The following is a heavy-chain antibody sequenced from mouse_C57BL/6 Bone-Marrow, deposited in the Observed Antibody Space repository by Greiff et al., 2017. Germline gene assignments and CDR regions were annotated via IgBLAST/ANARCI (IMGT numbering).Heavy chain of an antibody. D-gene: IGHD1-1*01. J-gene: IGHJ3*01. CDR2: IDPSDSYT. V-gene: IGHV1-69*01. CDR1: GYTFTSYS. Sequence: QVQLQQPGAELVMPGASVKLSCKASGYTFTSYSMHWVKQRPGQGLEWIGEIDPSDSYTNYNQKFKGKSTLTVDKSSSTAYMQLSSLTSEDSAVYYCARDTTVVAPAWFAYWGQGTLVTVSA. CDR3: ARDTTVVAPAWFAY.